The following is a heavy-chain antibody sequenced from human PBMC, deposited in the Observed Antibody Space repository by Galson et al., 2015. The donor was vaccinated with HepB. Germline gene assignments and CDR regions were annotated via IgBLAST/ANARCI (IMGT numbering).Heavy chain of an antibody. V-gene: IGHV3-23*01. CDR2: ISGSGGST. D-gene: IGHD5-12*01. Sequence: SLRLSCAASGFTFSSYATSWVRQAPGKGLEWVSAISGSGGSTYYADSVKGRFTISRDNSKNTLYLQMNSLRAEDTAVYYCAKDDRWDIVATGGVLDYWGQGTLVTVSS. CDR1: GFTFSSYA. CDR3: AKDDRWDIVATGGVLDY. J-gene: IGHJ4*02.